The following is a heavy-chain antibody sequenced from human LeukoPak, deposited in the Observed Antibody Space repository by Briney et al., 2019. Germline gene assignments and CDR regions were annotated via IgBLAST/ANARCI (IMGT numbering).Heavy chain of an antibody. V-gene: IGHV3-23*01. CDR2: ISGSGGST. D-gene: IGHD5-24*01. J-gene: IGHJ4*02. Sequence: GGSLRLSCAASGLTFSNYAMSWVRQAPGKGLEWVSAISGSGGSTYYADSVKGRFTISRDNSKNTLYLQMNSLRAEDTAVYYCAKGTSSLEMANDYWGQGTLVTVSS. CDR1: GLTFSNYA. CDR3: AKGTSSLEMANDY.